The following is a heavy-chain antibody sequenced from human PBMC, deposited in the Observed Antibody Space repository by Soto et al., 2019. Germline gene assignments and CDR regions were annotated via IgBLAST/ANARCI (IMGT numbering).Heavy chain of an antibody. CDR3: APDTRTFKIFGVVLLDDAVDF. Sequence: ASVKVSCKASGYTFTSYGISWVRQAPGQGLEWMGWISAYNGNTNYAQKLQGRVTMTTDTSTSTAYKELRSLRSDDTAVYYCAPDTRTFKIFGVVLLDDAVDFWGQGTLVTVSS. D-gene: IGHD3-3*01. CDR1: GYTFTSYG. CDR2: ISAYNGNT. V-gene: IGHV1-18*01. J-gene: IGHJ3*01.